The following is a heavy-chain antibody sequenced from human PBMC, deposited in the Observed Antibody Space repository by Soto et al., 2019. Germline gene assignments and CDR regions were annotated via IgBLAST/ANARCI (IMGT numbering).Heavy chain of an antibody. CDR2: INAGNGNT. D-gene: IGHD3-16*02. V-gene: IGHV1-3*01. CDR1: GYTFTSYA. Sequence: QVQLVQSGAEVKKPGASVKVSCKASGYTFTSYAMHWVRQAPGQRLEWMGWINAGNGNTKYSQKLQGRVTINRDSPAGTAYVELSSLRSEDTAVYYCARSVITVGGVIVHFDCWGHGTLVTVSS. J-gene: IGHJ4*01. CDR3: ARSVITVGGVIVHFDC.